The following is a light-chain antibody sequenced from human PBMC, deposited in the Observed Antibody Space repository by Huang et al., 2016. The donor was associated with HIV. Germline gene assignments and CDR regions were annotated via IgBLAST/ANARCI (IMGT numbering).Light chain of an antibody. J-gene: IGKJ4*01. V-gene: IGKV3-11*01. CDR1: QTVFNY. CDR3: QQRGNWPRT. CDR2: DAS. Sequence: EIVLTQSPATLSLSPGERATLSCRASQTVFNYLAWYQQKPGKAPRLLIYDASNRATGIPARFSGSGSGADFTLTISSLEPEDFAVYYCQQRGNWPRTFGGGTKVEIK.